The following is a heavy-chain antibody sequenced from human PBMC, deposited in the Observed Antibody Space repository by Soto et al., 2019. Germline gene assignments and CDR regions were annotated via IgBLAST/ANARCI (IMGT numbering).Heavy chain of an antibody. CDR1: GGTFSSYA. CDR3: ARGYSGYDARYKTPYDYYGMDV. V-gene: IGHV1-69*13. J-gene: IGHJ6*02. Sequence: SVKVSCKASGGTFSSYAISWVRQAPGQGLEWMGGIIPIFGTANYAQKFQGRVTITADESTSTAYMELSSLRSEDTAVYYCARGYSGYDARYKTPYDYYGMDVWGQGTTVNVSS. D-gene: IGHD5-12*01. CDR2: IIPIFGTA.